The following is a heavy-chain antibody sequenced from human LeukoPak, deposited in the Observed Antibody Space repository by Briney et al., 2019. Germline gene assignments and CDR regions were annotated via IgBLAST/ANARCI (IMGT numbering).Heavy chain of an antibody. D-gene: IGHD1-26*01. Sequence: SETLSLTCAVYGGSFSSYYWSWIRQPPGKGLEWIGYIYYSGSTNYNPSLKSRVTISVDTSKNQFSLKLSSVTAADTAVYYCARDHSRAELGHNWFGPWGQGTLVTVSS. CDR2: IYYSGST. V-gene: IGHV4-59*01. CDR1: GGSFSSYY. J-gene: IGHJ5*02. CDR3: ARDHSRAELGHNWFGP.